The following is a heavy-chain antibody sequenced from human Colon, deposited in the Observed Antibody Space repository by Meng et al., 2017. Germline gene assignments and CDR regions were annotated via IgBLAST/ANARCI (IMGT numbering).Heavy chain of an antibody. Sequence: GESLKISCAASGFTFGTYWMHWVRQAPGKGLEWVSRTSNDGSRTRYADSVKGRFTSSRDNAKNTLYLEMNSLRAEDTAMYYCARDKIYGDYGGWLYPWGQGTLVTVSS. CDR3: ARDKIYGDYGGWLYP. D-gene: IGHD4-17*01. V-gene: IGHV3-74*01. CDR2: TSNDGSRT. J-gene: IGHJ5*02. CDR1: GFTFGTYW.